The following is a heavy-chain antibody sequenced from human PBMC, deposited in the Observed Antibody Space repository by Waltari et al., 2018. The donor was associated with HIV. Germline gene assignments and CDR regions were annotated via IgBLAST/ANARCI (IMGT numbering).Heavy chain of an antibody. Sequence: QVQLVQSGAEVKTPGSSVKVSCKASGGTFSSYTISWVRQAPGQGLEWMGRIIPILGIANYAQKFQGRVTITADKSTSTAYMELSSLRSEDTAVYYCARDLGSGYDYGFDYWGQGTLVTVSS. D-gene: IGHD5-12*01. CDR3: ARDLGSGYDYGFDY. CDR1: GGTFSSYT. J-gene: IGHJ4*02. V-gene: IGHV1-69*08. CDR2: IIPILGIA.